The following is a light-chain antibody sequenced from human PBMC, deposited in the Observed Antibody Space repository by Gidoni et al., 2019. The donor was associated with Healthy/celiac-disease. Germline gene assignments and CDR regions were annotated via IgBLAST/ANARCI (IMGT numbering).Light chain of an antibody. CDR2: GAS. Sequence: EIVFTQSPGPLSLSPAERATLSCRASQSVSSSYLAWYQQKPGQAPRLLIYGASSRATGIPDRFSGSGSGTDFTLTISRLEPEDFAVYYCQQYGSSPWGFGQGTKVEIK. J-gene: IGKJ1*01. V-gene: IGKV3-20*01. CDR3: QQYGSSPWG. CDR1: QSVSSSY.